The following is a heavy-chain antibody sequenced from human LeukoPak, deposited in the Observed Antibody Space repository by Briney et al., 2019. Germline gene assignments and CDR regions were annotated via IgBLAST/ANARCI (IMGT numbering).Heavy chain of an antibody. D-gene: IGHD5-18*01. CDR2: IYSGGST. V-gene: IGHV3-53*01. CDR1: GFTVSSNY. J-gene: IGHJ4*02. Sequence: GGSLRLSCAASGFTVSSNYMSWVRQAPGKGLEWVSVIYSGGSTYYSDSVKGRFTISRDNSKNTLYLQMNSLRAEDTAVYYCARADGYSYGRYFAYWGQGTLVTVSS. CDR3: ARADGYSYGRYFAY.